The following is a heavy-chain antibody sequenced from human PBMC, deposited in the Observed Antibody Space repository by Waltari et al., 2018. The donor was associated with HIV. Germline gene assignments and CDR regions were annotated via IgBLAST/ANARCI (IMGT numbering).Heavy chain of an antibody. Sequence: QVQLVQSGAEVQKPGASVKVSCKASGYTFTDNYMHWVRQHPGHGLEWMGIINPSDGSTTYAQRFQGRIALTKDTSTSSVHLELSSLRSDDTAVFYCATYSRSSGGLSFDYWGQGTLLTVSS. V-gene: IGHV1-46*01. CDR1: GYTFTDNY. CDR2: INPSDGST. CDR3: ATYSRSSGGLSFDY. D-gene: IGHD6-6*01. J-gene: IGHJ4*02.